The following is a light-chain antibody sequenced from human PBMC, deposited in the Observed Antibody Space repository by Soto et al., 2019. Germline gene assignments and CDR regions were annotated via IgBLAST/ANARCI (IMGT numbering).Light chain of an antibody. CDR2: VSSDGRH. V-gene: IGLV4-69*02. Sequence: QLVLTQSPSASASLGASVKLTCTLSSGHSSYAIAWHQQQPEKGPRYLMKVSSDGRHSKGDGIPDRFSGSSSGAERYLTISSLQSEDEADYYCQTWGNGILVFGGGTKLTVL. CDR3: QTWGNGILV. J-gene: IGLJ3*02. CDR1: SGHSSYA.